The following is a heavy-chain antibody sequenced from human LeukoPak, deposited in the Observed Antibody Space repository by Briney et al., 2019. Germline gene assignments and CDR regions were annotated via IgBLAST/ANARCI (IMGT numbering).Heavy chain of an antibody. V-gene: IGHV5-51*01. CDR1: GYSFTSYW. Sequence: GESLKISCKGSGYSFTSYWIGWVRQMPGKGLEWMGVIYPGDSDTRYSPSFQGQVTISADKSISTAYLQWSSLKASDTAMYWCRSGSYYAASDAFDIWGQGTMVTVSS. J-gene: IGHJ3*02. CDR2: IYPGDSDT. D-gene: IGHD1-26*01. CDR3: RSGSYYAASDAFDI.